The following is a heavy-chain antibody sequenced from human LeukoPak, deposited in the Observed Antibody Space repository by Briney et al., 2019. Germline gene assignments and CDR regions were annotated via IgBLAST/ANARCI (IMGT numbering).Heavy chain of an antibody. Sequence: GGSLRLSCAASGFVFSSFAMTWVRQAPGKGLEWVSGIIDTGGATYYADSVKGRFTISRDNSKNTLFLQMNGLRAEDTAVYYCAKFNGHPTTNYYMDVWGEGTTVTVSS. J-gene: IGHJ6*04. CDR3: AKFNGHPTTNYYMDV. CDR1: GFVFSSFA. CDR2: IIDTGGAT. D-gene: IGHD3-10*01. V-gene: IGHV3-23*01.